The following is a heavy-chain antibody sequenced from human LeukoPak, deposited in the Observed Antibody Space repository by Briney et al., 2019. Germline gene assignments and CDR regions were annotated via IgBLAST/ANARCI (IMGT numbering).Heavy chain of an antibody. J-gene: IGHJ4*02. CDR3: AKDALGIDY. CDR2: ISYDGSNK. V-gene: IGHV3-30*18. D-gene: IGHD7-27*01. CDR1: GFTFSSYG. Sequence: GRSLRLSCAASGFTFSSYGMHWVRQAPGKGLEWVAVISYDGSNKYYADSVKGRFTISRDNSKNTLYLQMNSLRAEDTAVYYCAKDALGIDYWGQGTLVTVSS.